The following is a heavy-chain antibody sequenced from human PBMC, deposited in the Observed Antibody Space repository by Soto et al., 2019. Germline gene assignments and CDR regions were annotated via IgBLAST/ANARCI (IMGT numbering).Heavy chain of an antibody. CDR3: AKVPRSGEDPYYGLDF. Sequence: EVQLLESGGGLVQPGGSLRLSCVASGFTFSTHAISWVRQTPGNGLEGVSSISGSGYNTFYADSVKGRVTISRDNSKNTLYLQINSLRAEDTAVYFCAKVPRSGEDPYYGLDFWGQGTTVNVSS. CDR1: GFTFSTHA. D-gene: IGHD7-27*01. V-gene: IGHV3-23*01. CDR2: ISGSGYNT. J-gene: IGHJ6*02.